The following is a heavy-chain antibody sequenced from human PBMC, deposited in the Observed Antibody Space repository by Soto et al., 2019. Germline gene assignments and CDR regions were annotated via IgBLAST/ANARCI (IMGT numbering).Heavy chain of an antibody. CDR3: AKQVVVVVAATVDY. V-gene: IGHV3-23*01. D-gene: IGHD2-15*01. J-gene: IGHJ4*02. Sequence: QPGGSLRLSCAASGFTFSSYAMSWVRQAPGKGLEWVSAISGSGGSTYYADSVKGRFTISRDNSKNTLYLQMNSLRAEDTAVYYCAKQVVVVVAATVDYWGQGTPVTVSS. CDR2: ISGSGGST. CDR1: GFTFSSYA.